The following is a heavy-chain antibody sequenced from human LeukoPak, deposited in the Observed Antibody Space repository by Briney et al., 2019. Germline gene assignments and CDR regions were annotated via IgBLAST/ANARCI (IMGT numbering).Heavy chain of an antibody. J-gene: IGHJ4*02. Sequence: GGSLRLSCAASGFTFSSYGMHWVRQAPGKGLEWVAFIRYDGSTKYYADSMKGRFTISRDNSKTTLYLQMNSLRAEDTAVYYCAKDRVGDGDYLGNFDRWGLGTLVTVSS. V-gene: IGHV3-30*02. CDR2: IRYDGSTK. D-gene: IGHD4-17*01. CDR3: AKDRVGDGDYLGNFDR. CDR1: GFTFSSYG.